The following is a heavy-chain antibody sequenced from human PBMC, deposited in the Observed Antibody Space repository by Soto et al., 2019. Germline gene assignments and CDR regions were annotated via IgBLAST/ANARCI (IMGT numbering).Heavy chain of an antibody. V-gene: IGHV3-53*01. CDR2: IYSGGST. D-gene: IGHD3-16*01. J-gene: IGHJ6*02. CDR1: GFTVSSNY. Sequence: PGGSLRLSCTASGFTVSSNYMSWVRQTPGKGLEWVSVIYSGGSTYYADSVKGRFTISRDNSKNTLYLQMNSLRAEDTAMYYCARGGGRPYYYGMDVWGQGTTVTVSS. CDR3: ARGGGRPYYYGMDV.